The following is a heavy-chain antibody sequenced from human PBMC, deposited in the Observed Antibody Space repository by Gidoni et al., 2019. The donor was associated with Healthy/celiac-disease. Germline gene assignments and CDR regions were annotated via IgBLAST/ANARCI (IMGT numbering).Heavy chain of an antibody. CDR1: GFTCSNAW. CDR3: TTLLHCSGGSCYSD. Sequence: EVQLVESGGGLVKPGGSLRLSCAAAGFTCSNAWMSWVRQAPGKGLEWVGRIKSKTDGGTTDYAAPDKGRFTISRDDSKNTLYLQMISLKTEDTAVFYCTTLLHCSGGSCYSDWGQGTLVTVSS. D-gene: IGHD2-15*01. J-gene: IGHJ4*02. V-gene: IGHV3-15*01. CDR2: IKSKTDGGTT.